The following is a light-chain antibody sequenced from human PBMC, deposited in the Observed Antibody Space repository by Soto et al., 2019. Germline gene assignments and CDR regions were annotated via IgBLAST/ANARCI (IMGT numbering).Light chain of an antibody. Sequence: EIVMTQSPATLSVSPGERATLSCRASQRVSSNLAWYQQKPGQAPRLLIYGASTRATGIPARFSGSGSGTEFTLTISSLQSEDFAVYYCQQYNNWLPETFGQGTKVEIK. CDR3: QQYNNWLPET. V-gene: IGKV3-15*01. CDR2: GAS. J-gene: IGKJ1*01. CDR1: QRVSSN.